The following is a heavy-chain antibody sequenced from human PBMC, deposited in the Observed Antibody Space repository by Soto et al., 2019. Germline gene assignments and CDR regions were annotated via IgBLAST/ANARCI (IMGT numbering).Heavy chain of an antibody. CDR1: GGSISSYY. J-gene: IGHJ6*03. Sequence: SETLSLTCTVSGGSISSYYWSWIRQPPGKGLEWIGYIYYSGSTNYNPSLKSRVTISVDTSKNQFSLKLSSVTAADTAVYYCARLTSSSWYVYMDVWGKGTTVTVSS. CDR3: ARLTSSSWYVYMDV. CDR2: IYYSGST. V-gene: IGHV4-59*08. D-gene: IGHD6-13*01.